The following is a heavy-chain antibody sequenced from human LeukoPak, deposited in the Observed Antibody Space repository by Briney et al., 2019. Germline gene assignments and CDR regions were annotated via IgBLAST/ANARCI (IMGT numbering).Heavy chain of an antibody. J-gene: IGHJ4*02. V-gene: IGHV3-66*02. Sequence: PGGSLRLSCAASGFTVSSNYMSWVRQAPGNGLEWVSVIYSGGSTYYADSVKGRFTISRDNAKNTLYLQMNSLRAEDTAVYYCARGPLDYGDYTFDYWGQGTLVTVSS. CDR1: GFTVSSNY. CDR2: IYSGGST. D-gene: IGHD4-17*01. CDR3: ARGPLDYGDYTFDY.